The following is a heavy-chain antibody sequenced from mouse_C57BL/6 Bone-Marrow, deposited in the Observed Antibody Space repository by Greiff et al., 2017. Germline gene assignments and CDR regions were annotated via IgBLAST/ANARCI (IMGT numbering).Heavy chain of an antibody. Sequence: EVHLVESGGGLVQPGGSLKLSCAASGFTFSDYGMAWVRQAPRKGLEWVAFISNLAYSTYYADTVTGRFTISRENAKNTLYLEMSSLRSEDTAMYYCARQIYYGNWSYAMDYWGQGTSVTVSS. CDR2: ISNLAYST. CDR3: ARQIYYGNWSYAMDY. D-gene: IGHD2-1*01. CDR1: GFTFSDYG. J-gene: IGHJ4*01. V-gene: IGHV5-15*01.